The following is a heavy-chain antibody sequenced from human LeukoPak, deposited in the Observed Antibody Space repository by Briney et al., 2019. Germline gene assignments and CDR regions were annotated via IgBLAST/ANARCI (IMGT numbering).Heavy chain of an antibody. Sequence: SGRPVTLSCAASGFLLKHYNMNWVRQAPGKGVEWVSFIYISGTYILYADSEKGRFTISRDNAKNSLYPQMNTLRAEDTAVYHCARDLSATARAYDYWGQGTLVTVSS. CDR2: IYISGTYI. V-gene: IGHV3-21*01. CDR3: ARDLSATARAYDY. J-gene: IGHJ4*02. D-gene: IGHD1-26*01. CDR1: GFLLKHYN.